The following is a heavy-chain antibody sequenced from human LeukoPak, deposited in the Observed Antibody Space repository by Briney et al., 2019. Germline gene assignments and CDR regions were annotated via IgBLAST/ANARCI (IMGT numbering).Heavy chain of an antibody. CDR2: INPNDGDA. CDR1: GYTFTKYV. CDR3: ARANFLYCSSTTCLFDY. V-gene: IGHV1-2*02. Sequence: ASVKVSCKASGYTFTKYVVHWVRQAPGQRPEWMGWINPNDGDANYAQKFQGRVTMTRDTSISTAHMEVSRLRSDDTAVYYCARANFLYCSSTTCLFDYWGQGTLVTVSS. D-gene: IGHD2-2*01. J-gene: IGHJ4*02.